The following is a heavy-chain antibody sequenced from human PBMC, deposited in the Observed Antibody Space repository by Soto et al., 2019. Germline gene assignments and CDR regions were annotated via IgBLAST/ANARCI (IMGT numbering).Heavy chain of an antibody. D-gene: IGHD6-13*01. CDR2: ISGSVGST. CDR1: GFTFSSYA. CDR3: AKLPGYSSSWYYFDY. J-gene: IGHJ4*02. V-gene: IGHV3-23*01. Sequence: GGSLRLSCAASGFTFSSYAMSWVRQAPGKGLEWVSAISGSVGSTYYADSVKGMFTIYRDNSKNTLYLQMHSLRAEDTAVYYCAKLPGYSSSWYYFDYWGQGTLVTVSS.